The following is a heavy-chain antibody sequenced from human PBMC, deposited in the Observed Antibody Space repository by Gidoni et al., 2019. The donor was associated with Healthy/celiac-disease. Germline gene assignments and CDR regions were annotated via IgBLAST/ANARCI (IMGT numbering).Heavy chain of an antibody. CDR2: IIPIFGTA. V-gene: IGHV1-69*01. D-gene: IGHD5-18*01. Sequence: QVQLVQSGAEVKKPGSSVKVSCKASGGTFSSYAISWVRQAPGQGLEWMGGIIPIFGTANYAQKFQGRVTITADESTSTAYMELSSLRSEDTAVYYCASTPEQLWSSYYYYYMDVWGKGTTVTVSS. J-gene: IGHJ6*03. CDR1: GGTFSSYA. CDR3: ASTPEQLWSSYYYYYMDV.